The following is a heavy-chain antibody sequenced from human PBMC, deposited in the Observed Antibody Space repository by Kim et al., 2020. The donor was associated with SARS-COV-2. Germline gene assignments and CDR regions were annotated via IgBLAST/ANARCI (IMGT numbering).Heavy chain of an antibody. CDR3: ARFNYDSSGKTFVY. V-gene: IGHV4-34*01. CDR1: GGSFSGDY. D-gene: IGHD3-22*01. CDR2: INHSGST. Sequence: SETLSLTCAVYGGSFSGDYWSWIRQPPGKGLEWIGEINHSGSTNYNPSLKSRVTISVDTSKNQFYLKLSSVTAADTAVYYCARFNYDSSGKTFVYWGERTQVAVSS. J-gene: IGHJ4*02.